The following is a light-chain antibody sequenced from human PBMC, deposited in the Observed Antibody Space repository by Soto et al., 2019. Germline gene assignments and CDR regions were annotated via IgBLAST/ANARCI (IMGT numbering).Light chain of an antibody. Sequence: IVLTQSPATLSVSPGERSTLSCSASQSVSSNLAWHQQRPGQAPRLLIYGASTRATGVPARFSGGGSGTEFTLTITSLQSEDFEVYWCQQYNNRPLTFGPGTRLEIK. CDR1: QSVSSN. J-gene: IGKJ5*01. CDR2: GAS. CDR3: QQYNNRPLT. V-gene: IGKV3D-15*01.